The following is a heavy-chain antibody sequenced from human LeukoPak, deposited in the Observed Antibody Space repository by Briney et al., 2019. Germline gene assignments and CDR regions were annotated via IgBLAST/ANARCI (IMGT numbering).Heavy chain of an antibody. D-gene: IGHD3-10*01. V-gene: IGHV4-4*07. J-gene: IGHJ5*02. CDR3: ARDPAWKTYGSGSYYRNNWFDP. CDR1: GGSISSYY. CDR2: IYTSGST. Sequence: PSETLSLTCTVSGGSISSYYWSWIRQPAGEGLEWIGRIYTSGSTNYNPSLKSRVTMSVDTSKNQFSLKLSSVTAADTAVYYCARDPAWKTYGSGSYYRNNWFDPWGQGTLVTVSS.